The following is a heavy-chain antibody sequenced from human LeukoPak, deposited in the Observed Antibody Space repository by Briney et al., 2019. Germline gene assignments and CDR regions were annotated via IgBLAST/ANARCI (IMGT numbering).Heavy chain of an antibody. Sequence: GRSLRLSCAASGFTFDNYDMHWVRQAPGKGLEWASGISWNSGTRGYADSVEGRFTISRDNAKNSLYLQVNSLRAEDTALYFCATGLNWYRLDYWGQGTLLTVSS. CDR2: ISWNSGTR. J-gene: IGHJ4*02. CDR3: ATGLNWYRLDY. D-gene: IGHD1-14*01. V-gene: IGHV3-9*01. CDR1: GFTFDNYD.